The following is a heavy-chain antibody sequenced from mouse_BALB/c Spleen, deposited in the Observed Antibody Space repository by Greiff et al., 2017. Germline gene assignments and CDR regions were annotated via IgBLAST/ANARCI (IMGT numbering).Heavy chain of an antibody. D-gene: IGHD4-1*01. CDR1: GFTFSSFG. Sequence: EVKLMESGGGLVQPGGSRKLSCAASGFTFSSFGMHWVRQAPEKGLEWVAYISSGSSTIYYADTVKGRFTISRDNPKNTLFLQMTSLRSEDTAMYYCARLGHYAMDYWGQGTSVTVSS. CDR2: ISSGSSTI. V-gene: IGHV5-17*02. CDR3: ARLGHYAMDY. J-gene: IGHJ4*01.